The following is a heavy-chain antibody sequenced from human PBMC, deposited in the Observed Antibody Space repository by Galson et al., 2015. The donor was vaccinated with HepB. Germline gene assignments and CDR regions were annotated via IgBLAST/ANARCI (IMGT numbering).Heavy chain of an antibody. CDR2: IFSEGTT. V-gene: IGHV3-53*01. Sequence: SLRLSCAASGFIVSSDYMNWVRQAPGKGLEWVSAIFSEGTTKYADSVRGRFTISRDNSKNIVYLQMNSLRTEDTAVYYCARGAAPGDGYCDSWGQGTLVTVSS. D-gene: IGHD6-13*01. J-gene: IGHJ4*02. CDR3: ARGAAPGDGYCDS. CDR1: GFIVSSDY.